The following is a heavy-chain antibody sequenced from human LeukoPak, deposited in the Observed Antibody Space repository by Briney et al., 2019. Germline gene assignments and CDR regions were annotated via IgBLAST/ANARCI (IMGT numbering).Heavy chain of an antibody. J-gene: IGHJ3*02. Sequence: SETLSLTCTVSGGSISSYYWSWIRQPPGKGLEWIGYIYYSGSTNYNPSLKSRVTISVDTSKNQFSLKLRSVTAADTALYYCARDLVDTPGAFDIWGQGTMVTVSS. D-gene: IGHD2-15*01. V-gene: IGHV4-59*01. CDR1: GGSISSYY. CDR2: IYYSGST. CDR3: ARDLVDTPGAFDI.